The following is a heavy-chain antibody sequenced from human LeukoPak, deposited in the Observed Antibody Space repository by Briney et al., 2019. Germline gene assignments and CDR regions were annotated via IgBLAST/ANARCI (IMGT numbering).Heavy chain of an antibody. Sequence: GGSLRLSCAASGLTFSDYGMAWVRQAPGKGLEWVSSITSGGTYIYYADSVKGRFTISRDNAKNSLYLQMNSLRAEDTAVYYCARDLSGLWQQFDYWGQGTLVTVSS. D-gene: IGHD5-24*01. CDR2: ITSGGTYI. V-gene: IGHV3-21*01. CDR3: ARDLSGLWQQFDY. CDR1: GLTFSDYG. J-gene: IGHJ4*02.